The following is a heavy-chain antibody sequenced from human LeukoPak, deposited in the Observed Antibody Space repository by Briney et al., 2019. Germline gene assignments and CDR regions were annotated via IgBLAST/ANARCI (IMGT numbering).Heavy chain of an antibody. D-gene: IGHD3-22*01. CDR1: GGSISSYY. J-gene: IGHJ4*02. Sequence: SETLSLTCTVSGGSISSYYWSWIRQLAGKGLEWIGRIYTSGSTNYNPSLKSRVTMSVDTSKNQFSLKLSSVTAADTAVYYCATLYYYDSSGNYYFDYWGQGTLVTVSS. CDR2: IYTSGST. CDR3: ATLYYYDSSGNYYFDY. V-gene: IGHV4-4*07.